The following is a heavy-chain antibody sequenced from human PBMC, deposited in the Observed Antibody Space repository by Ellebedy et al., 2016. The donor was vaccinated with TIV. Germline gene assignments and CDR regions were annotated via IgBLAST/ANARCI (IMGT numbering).Heavy chain of an antibody. Sequence: GESLKISCKASGYTFTSYHMQWVRQAPGQGLEWMGIINPSGGSTDYAQKFQGRVTMTRDTSTSTVYMELSSLRSEDTAVYYCARDQAEGRSSDYWGQGTLVTVSS. J-gene: IGHJ4*02. D-gene: IGHD6-13*01. CDR2: INPSGGST. V-gene: IGHV1-46*01. CDR3: ARDQAEGRSSDY. CDR1: GYTFTSYH.